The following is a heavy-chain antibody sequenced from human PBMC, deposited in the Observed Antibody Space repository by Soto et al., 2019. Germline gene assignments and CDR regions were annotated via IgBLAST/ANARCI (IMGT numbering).Heavy chain of an antibody. CDR2: IIPIFGTA. CDR1: GGTFSSYA. J-gene: IGHJ4*02. Sequence: EASVKVSCKASGGTFSSYAISWVRQAPGQGLEWMGGIIPIFGTANYAQKFQGRVTITADESTSTAYMELSSLRSEDTAVYYCARDLGYSSSWYGDYYFDYWGQGTLVTVSS. D-gene: IGHD6-13*01. V-gene: IGHV1-69*13. CDR3: ARDLGYSSSWYGDYYFDY.